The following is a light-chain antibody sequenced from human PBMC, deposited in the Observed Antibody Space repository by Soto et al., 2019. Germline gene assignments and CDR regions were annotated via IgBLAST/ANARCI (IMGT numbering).Light chain of an antibody. Sequence: DIQMTQSPSSLSASVGDRVTITCQASQDSSNYLNWYQQKPGKAPKLLIYDASNLETGVPSRFSGSGSGTDFPFTISSLHSEDIATYYCQQYDNLLTFGPGTKVDIK. J-gene: IGKJ3*01. CDR3: QQYDNLLT. V-gene: IGKV1-33*01. CDR2: DAS. CDR1: QDSSNY.